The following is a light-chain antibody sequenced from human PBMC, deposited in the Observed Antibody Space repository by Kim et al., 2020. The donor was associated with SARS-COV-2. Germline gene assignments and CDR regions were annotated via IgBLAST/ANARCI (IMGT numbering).Light chain of an antibody. V-gene: IGKV3-20*01. CDR1: QSVSSSY. Sequence: PEQRATPSCRASQSVSSSYLAWYQQRPGQAPRLLIYGASSRATGIPDRFSGSGSGTDFTLTISRLEPEDFAVYYCQQYGSSPWTFGQGTKVDIK. J-gene: IGKJ1*01. CDR2: GAS. CDR3: QQYGSSPWT.